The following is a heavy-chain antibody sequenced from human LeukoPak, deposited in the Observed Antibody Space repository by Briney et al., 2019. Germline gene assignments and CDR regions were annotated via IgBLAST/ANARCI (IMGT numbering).Heavy chain of an antibody. Sequence: GGSLRLSCAASGFTFNHYWMSWVRQPPGKGLEWVAYIKQDGNEKHYEDSVKGRFTISRDNAKSSLYLQMTRLRAEDTAVYYCAGYSSGYYWAYWGQGTRVTVSS. D-gene: IGHD3-22*01. CDR1: GFTFNHYW. V-gene: IGHV3-7*01. CDR2: IKQDGNEK. J-gene: IGHJ4*02. CDR3: AGYSSGYYWAY.